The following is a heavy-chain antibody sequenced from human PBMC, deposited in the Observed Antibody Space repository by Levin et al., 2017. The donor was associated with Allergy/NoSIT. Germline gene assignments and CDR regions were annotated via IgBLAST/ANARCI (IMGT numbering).Heavy chain of an antibody. CDR3: ARETDSSGYYVDY. V-gene: IGHV3-74*01. J-gene: IGHJ4*02. Sequence: LSLTCAASGFTFSSYWMHWVRQAPGKGLVWVSRINTDGSSTSYADSVKGRFSISRDNAKNTLYLQMNSLRAEDTAVYYCARETDSSGYYVDYWGQGTLVTVPS. CDR1: GFTFSSYW. D-gene: IGHD3-22*01. CDR2: INTDGSST.